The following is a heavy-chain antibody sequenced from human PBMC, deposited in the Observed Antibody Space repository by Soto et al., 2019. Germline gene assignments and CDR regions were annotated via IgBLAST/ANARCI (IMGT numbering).Heavy chain of an antibody. CDR1: GYTFTSYG. CDR3: AREAIAVAGTFYYYGMDV. Sequence: AASVKVSCKASGYTFTSYGISWVRQAPGQGLEWMGWISAYNGNTNYAQKLQGRVTMTTDTSTSTAYMELRSLRSDDTAVYYCAREAIAVAGTFYYYGMDVWGQGTTVTVSS. J-gene: IGHJ6*02. V-gene: IGHV1-18*01. CDR2: ISAYNGNT. D-gene: IGHD6-19*01.